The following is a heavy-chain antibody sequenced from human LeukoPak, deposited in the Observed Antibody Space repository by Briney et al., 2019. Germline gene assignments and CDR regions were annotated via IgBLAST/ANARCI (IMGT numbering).Heavy chain of an antibody. CDR3: ARRGYYDSSGYDY. J-gene: IGHJ4*02. D-gene: IGHD3-22*01. CDR2: ISANSTDI. Sequence: PGGSLRLSCAASGFTFSNYAMNWVRQAPGKGLEWVSSISANSTDIYYADSVKGRFTISRDNAKNSLYLQINSLRAEDTAIYYCARRGYYDSSGYDYWGQGTLVTVSS. CDR1: GFTFSNYA. V-gene: IGHV3-21*01.